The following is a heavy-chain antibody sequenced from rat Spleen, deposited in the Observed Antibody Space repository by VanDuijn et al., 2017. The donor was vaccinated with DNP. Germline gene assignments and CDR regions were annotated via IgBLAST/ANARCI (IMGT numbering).Heavy chain of an antibody. J-gene: IGHJ2*01. CDR1: GFTFSAYY. V-gene: IGHV5-22*01. CDR3: VRWNSGHFDY. CDR2: IGSAAYAP. D-gene: IGHD4-3*01. Sequence: EVQLVESGGGLVQPGRSLKVSCAASGFTFSAYYMAWVRQAPAKGLEWVAYIGSAAYAPYYGDSVKGRFTISRDNAKSTLYLQMNSLRSEDMATYYCVRWNSGHFDYWGQGVMVTVSS.